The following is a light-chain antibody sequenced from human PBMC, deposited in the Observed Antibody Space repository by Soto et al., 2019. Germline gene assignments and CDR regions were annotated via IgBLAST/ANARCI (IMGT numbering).Light chain of an antibody. V-gene: IGLV1-40*01. CDR1: RSNIGATYG. Sequence: QSILTQPPSVSGAPGQRVTISCTGSRSNIGATYGVHWYRQLPGTAPKLLIYGNTNRPSGVPDRFSGSKSGTSASLAITGLQAEDEADYYCQSYDSSLSGSVFGGGTKVTVL. CDR2: GNT. CDR3: QSYDSSLSGSV. J-gene: IGLJ2*01.